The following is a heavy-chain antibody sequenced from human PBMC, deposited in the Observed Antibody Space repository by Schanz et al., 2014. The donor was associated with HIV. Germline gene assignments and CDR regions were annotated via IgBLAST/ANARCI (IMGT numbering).Heavy chain of an antibody. CDR1: GYTFTSDY. CDR3: ARDRRPLYYGLDV. Sequence: QVQLVQSGAEVKKPGASVKVSCKASGYTFTSDYIQWVRQAPGQGLEWMGRINPTGGATTYAQKFQGRLTVTRDTATSTVYMEMSNLRSEDTAVYYCARDRRPLYYGLDVWGQGTTVTVS. CDR2: INPTGGAT. V-gene: IGHV1-46*01. J-gene: IGHJ6*02.